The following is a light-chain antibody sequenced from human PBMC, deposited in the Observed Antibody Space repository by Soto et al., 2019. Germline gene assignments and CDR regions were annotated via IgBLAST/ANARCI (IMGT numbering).Light chain of an antibody. J-gene: IGLJ1*01. CDR3: GGWDDSVNVRYL. Sequence: QSVLTQPPSASGTPGQRVTISCSGSSSNIGSNSVNWYQQVPGTAPKIIIYSNSQRASGVPDRFSGSKSGTSASLAISGLQAEDEAYYYGGGWDDSVNVRYLFGTGTKLTVL. CDR1: SSNIGSNS. CDR2: SNS. V-gene: IGLV1-44*01.